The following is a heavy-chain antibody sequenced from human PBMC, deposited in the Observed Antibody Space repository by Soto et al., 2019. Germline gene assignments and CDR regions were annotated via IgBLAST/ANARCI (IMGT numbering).Heavy chain of an antibody. CDR2: ISAYNGNT. Sequence: ASVKVSCKASGYTFTSYGISWVRQAPGQGLEWMGWISAYNGNTNYAQKLQGRVTMTTDTSTSTAYMELRSLRSDDTAVYYCARGSSSWYDYYYYGMDVWGQGTTVTVSS. D-gene: IGHD6-13*01. J-gene: IGHJ6*02. V-gene: IGHV1-18*01. CDR3: ARGSSSWYDYYYYGMDV. CDR1: GYTFTSYG.